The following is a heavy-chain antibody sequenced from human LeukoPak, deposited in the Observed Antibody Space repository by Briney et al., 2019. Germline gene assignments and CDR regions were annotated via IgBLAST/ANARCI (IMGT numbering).Heavy chain of an antibody. J-gene: IGHJ3*02. D-gene: IGHD3-10*01. CDR2: ISYDGSNK. CDR3: AKVHVLLWFGDAFDI. Sequence: GGSLRLSCAASGFTFSSYAMHWVRQAPGKGLEWVAVISYDGSNKYYADSVKGRFTISRDNSKNTLYLQMNSLRAEDTAVYYCAKVHVLLWFGDAFDIWGQGTMVTVSS. V-gene: IGHV3-30-3*01. CDR1: GFTFSSYA.